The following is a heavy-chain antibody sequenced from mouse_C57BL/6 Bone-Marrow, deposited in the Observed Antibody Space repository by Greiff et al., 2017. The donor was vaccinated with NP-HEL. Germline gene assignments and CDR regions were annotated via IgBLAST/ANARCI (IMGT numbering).Heavy chain of an antibody. Sequence: QVQLQQSGAELVKPGASVKMSCKASGYTFTTYPIEWVKQNHGQSLEWIGNFHPYNDDTKYNEKFKNKATLTVEKSSSTVYLELSRLTSDDSSVYYCASGGNYWYYFDYWGQGTTLTVTA. CDR3: ASGGNYWYYFDY. V-gene: IGHV1-47*01. D-gene: IGHD2-1*01. CDR2: FHPYNDDT. CDR1: GYTFTTYP. J-gene: IGHJ2*01.